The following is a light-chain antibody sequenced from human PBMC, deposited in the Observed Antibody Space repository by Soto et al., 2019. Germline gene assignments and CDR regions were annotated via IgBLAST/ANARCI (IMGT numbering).Light chain of an antibody. CDR2: AVS. Sequence: SVLTQPPSASGSPGQSVTISCTGTSSDVGGYNYVSWYQQHPGKAPQLLIYAVSERPSGVPDRFSGSKSGNTASLTVSGLQAADEADYYCSSYAGSNNLVFGSGTKV. CDR3: SSYAGSNNLV. CDR1: SSDVGGYNY. J-gene: IGLJ1*01. V-gene: IGLV2-8*01.